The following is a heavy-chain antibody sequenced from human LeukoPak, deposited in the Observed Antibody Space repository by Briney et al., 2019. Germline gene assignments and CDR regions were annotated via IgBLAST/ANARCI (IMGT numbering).Heavy chain of an antibody. V-gene: IGHV3-30*04. D-gene: IGHD3-22*01. CDR1: GFTFSSYA. CDR3: ARGHYDSSGQSDY. CDR2: ISYDGSNK. Sequence: TGGSLRLSCAASGFTFSSYAMHWVRQAPGKGLEWVAVISYDGSNKYYADSVKGRFTISRDNSKNTLHLQMNSLRAEDTAVYYCARGHYDSSGQSDYWGQGTLVTVSS. J-gene: IGHJ4*02.